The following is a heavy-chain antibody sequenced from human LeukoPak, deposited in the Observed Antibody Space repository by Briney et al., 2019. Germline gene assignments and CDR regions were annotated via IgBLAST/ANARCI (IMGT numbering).Heavy chain of an antibody. CDR2: IYYSGST. Sequence: PSETLSLTCTVSGGSISSSSYYWGWIRQPPGKGLEWIGSIYYSGSTYYNPSLKSRVTISVDTSKNQFSLKLSSVTAADTAVYYCARDGTPPYDYWGQGTLVTVSS. J-gene: IGHJ4*02. CDR1: GGSISSSSYY. CDR3: ARDGTPPYDY. V-gene: IGHV4-39*07. D-gene: IGHD1-7*01.